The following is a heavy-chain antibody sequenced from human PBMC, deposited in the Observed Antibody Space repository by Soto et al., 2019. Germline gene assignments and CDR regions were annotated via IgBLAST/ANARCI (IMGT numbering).Heavy chain of an antibody. V-gene: IGHV3-7*01. CDR1: GFTFGKYW. CDR2: IKRDGSEK. D-gene: IGHD3-3*01. J-gene: IGHJ4*02. CDR3: ARHDDRDANY. Sequence: EVQWVESGGGLVQPVGSLRISCAASGFTFGKYWMAWVRQAPGKGLEWLANIKRDGSEKYYVDSVKGRFTISRDNAKNSLYLQMSSLRVEDTAVYYCARHDDRDANYWGQGTLVTVPS.